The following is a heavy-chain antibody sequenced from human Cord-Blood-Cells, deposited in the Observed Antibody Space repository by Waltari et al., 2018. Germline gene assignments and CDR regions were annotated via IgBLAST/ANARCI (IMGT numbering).Heavy chain of an antibody. CDR1: GYTLTELS. CDR2: FEPEEGET. J-gene: IGHJ4*02. D-gene: IGHD2-2*01. Sequence: QVQLVQSGAEVKKPGASVKVSCKVSGYTLTELSMHWVRQAPGKGLEWMGGFEPEEGETIYAQKFQGRVTMTEDTSTDTAYMELSSLRSEDTAVYYCATRGRKDHIVVVPAATYYFDYWGQGTLVTVSS. V-gene: IGHV1-24*01. CDR3: ATRGRKDHIVVVPAATYYFDY.